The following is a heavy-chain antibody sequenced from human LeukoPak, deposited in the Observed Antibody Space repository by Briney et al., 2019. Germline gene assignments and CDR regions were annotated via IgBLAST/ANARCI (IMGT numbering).Heavy chain of an antibody. CDR3: ASGAFDI. V-gene: IGHV3-23*01. Sequence: GGSLRLSCAASGFTFSSYAMSWVRQAPGKGLEWVSTVSGNGGITYYADSMKGRFTISRDNSKNTLYLQMNSLRAEDTAVYYCASGAFDIWGQGTMVTVSS. J-gene: IGHJ3*02. CDR2: VSGNGGIT. D-gene: IGHD3-10*01. CDR1: GFTFSSYA.